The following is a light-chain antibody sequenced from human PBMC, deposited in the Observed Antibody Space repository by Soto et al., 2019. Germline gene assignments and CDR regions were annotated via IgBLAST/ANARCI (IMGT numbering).Light chain of an antibody. Sequence: EIVLTQSPGTLSLSPGERATLSCRASQNIRSNYVAWYQQKPGQAPRLLIFGSSSTATGIPDRFSASGSGTDFTLTISRLEPEDFAVYYCQQRSNWPPLTFGGGTKVEIK. CDR3: QQRSNWPPLT. V-gene: IGKV3D-20*02. CDR2: GSS. CDR1: QNIRSNY. J-gene: IGKJ4*01.